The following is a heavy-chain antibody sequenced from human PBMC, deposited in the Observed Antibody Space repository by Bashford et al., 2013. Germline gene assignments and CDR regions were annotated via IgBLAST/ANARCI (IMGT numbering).Heavy chain of an antibody. Sequence: WVRQAPGQGLEWMGIINPSGGSTSYAQKLQGRVTMTRDTSTSTVYMELSSLRSEDTAVYYCARGGDGDGPNIGYFQHWGQGTLVTVSS. D-gene: IGHD2/OR15-2a*01. CDR2: INPSGGST. V-gene: IGHV1-46*04. J-gene: IGHJ1*01. CDR3: ARGGDGDGPNIGYFQH.